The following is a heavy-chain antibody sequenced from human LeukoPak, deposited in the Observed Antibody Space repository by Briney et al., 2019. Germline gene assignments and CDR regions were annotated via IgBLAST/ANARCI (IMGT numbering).Heavy chain of an antibody. Sequence: PGGSLRLSCAASGFSFSSHGMSWVRQAPGKGLEWVSGIIGGAGSTYYADSVKGRFTISRDNAKNSLYLQMNSLRAEDTAVYYCARERGKYGDYPFDYWGQGTLVTVSS. CDR1: GFSFSSHG. V-gene: IGHV3-23*01. CDR2: IIGGAGST. J-gene: IGHJ4*02. CDR3: ARERGKYGDYPFDY. D-gene: IGHD4-17*01.